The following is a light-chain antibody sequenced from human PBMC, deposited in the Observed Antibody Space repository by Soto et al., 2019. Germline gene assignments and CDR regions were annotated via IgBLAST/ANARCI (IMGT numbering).Light chain of an antibody. CDR2: AAS. CDR1: QSVSNN. J-gene: IGKJ4*01. CDR3: QQYNDWRLVT. Sequence: EIVMTQSPATLSVSPGERAALSCRASQSVSNNLAWYQQKPGQSPRLLIYAASTRAAGIPARFSGSGSGTEFTLNVSSLQSEDCAVYYCQQYNDWRLVTFGGGTKVEIK. V-gene: IGKV3-15*01.